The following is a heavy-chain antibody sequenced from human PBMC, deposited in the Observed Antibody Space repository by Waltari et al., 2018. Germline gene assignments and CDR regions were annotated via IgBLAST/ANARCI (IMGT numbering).Heavy chain of an antibody. Sequence: EVQVVESGGGLVQPGGSLRLSCAASGFTFSNHWMTWVRRAPGKGLEWVANINQDGNGLHYVDSVRGRFTISRDNAKNSMFLQMNSLRAEDTAVYYCARVPLPWYLDYWGQGTLVTVSS. V-gene: IGHV3-7*01. CDR1: GFTFSNHW. J-gene: IGHJ4*02. CDR3: ARVPLPWYLDY. CDR2: INQDGNGL.